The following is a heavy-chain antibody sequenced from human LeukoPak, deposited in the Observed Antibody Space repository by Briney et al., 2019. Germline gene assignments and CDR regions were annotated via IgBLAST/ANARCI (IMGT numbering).Heavy chain of an antibody. V-gene: IGHV3-30-3*01. CDR3: ARGGWDDSSGFPEYYFDY. CDR1: GFTFSDYY. J-gene: IGHJ4*02. Sequence: GGSLRLSCAASGFTFSDYYMSWVRQAPGKGLEWVAVISYDGSNKYYADSVKGRFTISRDNSKNTLYLQMNSLRAEDTAVYYCARGGWDDSSGFPEYYFDYWGQGTLVTVSS. CDR2: ISYDGSNK. D-gene: IGHD3-22*01.